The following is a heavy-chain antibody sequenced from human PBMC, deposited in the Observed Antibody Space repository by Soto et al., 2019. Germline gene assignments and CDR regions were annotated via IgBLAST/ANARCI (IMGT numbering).Heavy chain of an antibody. CDR2: IYYSGST. CDR3: ASQQLVHYYYGMDV. V-gene: IGHV4-39*01. D-gene: IGHD6-13*01. J-gene: IGHJ6*02. CDR1: GGSISSSSYY. Sequence: QLQLQESGPGLVKPSETLSLTCTVSGGSISSSSYYWGWIRQPPGKGLEWIGSIYYSGSTYYNPSLXXXVXXSVDTSKNQFSLKLSSVTAADTAVYYCASQQLVHYYYGMDVWGQGTTVTVSS.